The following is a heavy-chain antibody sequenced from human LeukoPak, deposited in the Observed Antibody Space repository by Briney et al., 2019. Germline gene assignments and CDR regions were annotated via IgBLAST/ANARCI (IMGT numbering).Heavy chain of an antibody. CDR2: IYHSGST. D-gene: IGHD4-23*01. CDR1: GGSISSSNW. J-gene: IGHJ3*02. V-gene: IGHV4-4*02. CDR3: ARDGGNSGAFDI. Sequence: SETLSLTSSVYGGSISSSNWWSWGSQPPGKGLEWIGEIYHSGSTNYNPSLKSRVTISVDKSRNQFSLKLCSVAPADTGVYYCARDGGNSGAFDIWGQGTMGTVSS.